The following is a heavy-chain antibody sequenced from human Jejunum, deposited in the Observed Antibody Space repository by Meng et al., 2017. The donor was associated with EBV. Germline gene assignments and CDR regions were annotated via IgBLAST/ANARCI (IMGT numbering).Heavy chain of an antibody. CDR2: IKGGATST. V-gene: IGHV1-3*01. CDR1: EYILTTSD. CDR3: ASGPSCSSGSCQEFDY. D-gene: IGHD2-2*01. Sequence: HVQVVQCGAGVKDSCASGRVCSHSSEYILTTSDLHWVRQAPGQRLEWMGWIKGGATSTVYSQYFQGRLTIARDTSARTAFMELSSLTSEDTAVYYCASGPSCSSGSCQEFDYWGQGTLVTVSS. J-gene: IGHJ4*02.